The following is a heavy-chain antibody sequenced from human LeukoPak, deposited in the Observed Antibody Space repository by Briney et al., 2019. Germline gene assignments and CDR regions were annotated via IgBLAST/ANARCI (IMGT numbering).Heavy chain of an antibody. D-gene: IGHD6-13*01. CDR1: GFTFSDYY. Sequence: GGSLRLSCAAAGFTFSDYYMSWIRQAPGEGLEWVSYISSSSSTMYYADSVKGRFTISRDNAKNSLYLQMNSLGAEDTAVYYCARSKGYSYGMDVWGQGTTVTVSS. CDR2: ISSSSSTM. J-gene: IGHJ6*02. V-gene: IGHV3-11*04. CDR3: ARSKGYSYGMDV.